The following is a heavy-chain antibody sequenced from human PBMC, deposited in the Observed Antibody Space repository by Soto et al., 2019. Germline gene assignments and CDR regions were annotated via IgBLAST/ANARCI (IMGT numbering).Heavy chain of an antibody. V-gene: IGHV4-30-4*01. CDR1: GGSISSGDYY. Sequence: SETLSLTCTVSGGSISSGDYYWSWIRQPPGKGLEWIGYIYYSGSTYYNPSLKSRVTISVDTSKNQFSLKLSSVTAADTAVYYCARDQGSSSWYGPPLWYWGQGTLVTVSS. CDR3: ARDQGSSSWYGPPLWY. CDR2: IYYSGST. D-gene: IGHD6-13*01. J-gene: IGHJ4*02.